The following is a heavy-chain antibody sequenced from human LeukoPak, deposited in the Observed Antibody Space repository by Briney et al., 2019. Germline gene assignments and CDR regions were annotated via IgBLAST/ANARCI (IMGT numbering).Heavy chain of an antibody. CDR1: GGSISSYY. CDR3: AREGDPDGYITYFDY. J-gene: IGHJ4*02. Sequence: PSETLSLTCTVSGGSISSYYWSWIRQPPGKGLEWIGYIYYGGSTNYNPSLKSRVTISVDTSKNQFSLKLSSVTAADTAVYYCAREGDPDGYITYFDYWGQGTLVTVSS. D-gene: IGHD5-24*01. V-gene: IGHV4-59*01. CDR2: IYYGGST.